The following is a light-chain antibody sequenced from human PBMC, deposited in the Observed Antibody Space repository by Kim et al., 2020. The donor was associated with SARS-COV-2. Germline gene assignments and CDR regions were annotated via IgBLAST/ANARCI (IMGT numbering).Light chain of an antibody. CDR2: QDS. V-gene: IGLV3-1*01. CDR3: QAWDSSTSV. CDR1: KLGDKY. Sequence: SYELTQPPSVSVSPGQTASITCSGDKLGDKYACWYQQKPGQSPVLVIYQDSKRPSGIPYRFSGSNSGNTATLTISGTQAMDEADYYCQAWDSSTSVFGGG. J-gene: IGLJ3*02.